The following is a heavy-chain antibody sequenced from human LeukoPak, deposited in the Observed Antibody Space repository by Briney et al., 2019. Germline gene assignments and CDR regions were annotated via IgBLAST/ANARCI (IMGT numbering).Heavy chain of an antibody. Sequence: ASVKVSCKASGYTCTGYYMHWVRQAPGQGLEWMAWIDPNSGGTNYAQKFQGRVTMTRDTSIGTAYMELRRLRSDDTAMYYCARDVGSGGAFAFDIWGQGTMVTVSS. CDR1: GYTCTGYY. CDR3: ARDVGSGGAFAFDI. CDR2: IDPNSGGT. J-gene: IGHJ3*02. V-gene: IGHV1-2*02. D-gene: IGHD2-15*01.